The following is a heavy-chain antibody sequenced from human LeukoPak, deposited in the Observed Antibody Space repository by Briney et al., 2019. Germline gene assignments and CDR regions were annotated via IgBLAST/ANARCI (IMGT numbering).Heavy chain of an antibody. CDR1: GDTLITHY. V-gene: IGHV1-69*02. Sequence: SVKVSCKAPGDTLITHYISWVRQAPGQGLEWVGRIVPVIGVATYAQSLQGRVIITVDRSTNTAYMELSSLRFEDSAVYYYDFDFWGQGSLVTVSS. D-gene: IGHD3-16*01. CDR3: DFDF. J-gene: IGHJ4*02. CDR2: IVPVIGVA.